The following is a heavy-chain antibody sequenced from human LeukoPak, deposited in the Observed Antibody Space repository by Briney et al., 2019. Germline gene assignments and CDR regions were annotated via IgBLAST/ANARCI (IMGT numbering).Heavy chain of an antibody. CDR1: GDSISSDY. Sequence: PSETLSLTCSVSGDSISSDYWSWVRHPPGKGLEWIGYIYRIGNTDYNPPLKSRVTISLDTSKNQLSLNLTSVTAADTAVYYCAGRGQRYFRDWGQGTLVTVSS. V-gene: IGHV4-4*08. CDR3: AGRGQRYFRD. CDR2: IYRIGNT. J-gene: IGHJ1*01.